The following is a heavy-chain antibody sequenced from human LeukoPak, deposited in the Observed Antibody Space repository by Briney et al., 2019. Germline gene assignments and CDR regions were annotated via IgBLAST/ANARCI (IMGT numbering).Heavy chain of an antibody. V-gene: IGHV1-3*01. D-gene: IGHD6-19*01. J-gene: IGHJ4*02. CDR1: GGTFTSYA. CDR2: INAGNGNT. CDR3: ASLYSSGWHGDY. Sequence: ASVKVSCKASGGTFTSYAMHWVRQAPGQRLEWMGWINAGNGNTKYSQKFQGRVTITRDTSASTAYMELSSLRSEDTAVYYCASLYSSGWHGDYWGQGTLVTVSS.